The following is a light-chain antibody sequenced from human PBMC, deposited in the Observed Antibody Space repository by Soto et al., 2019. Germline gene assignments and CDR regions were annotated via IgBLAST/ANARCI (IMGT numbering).Light chain of an antibody. Sequence: TQSPDTLSVSLGRSATLSCRASESVDGYLAWYHQRPGQSPRLLIYGASNRATGIPDRFSGSGSGTDFTLTISRLEPEDFAVYYCQQYGSSGTFGQGTKVDIK. CDR3: QQYGSSGT. CDR1: ESVDGY. J-gene: IGKJ1*01. V-gene: IGKV3-20*01. CDR2: GAS.